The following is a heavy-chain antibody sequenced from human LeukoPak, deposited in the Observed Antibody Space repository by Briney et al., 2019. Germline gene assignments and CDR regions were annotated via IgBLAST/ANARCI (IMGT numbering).Heavy chain of an antibody. CDR3: ARHIEYWSGFPGFYMDV. V-gene: IGHV5-51*01. J-gene: IGHJ6*03. CDR1: GYAFTDYW. CDR2: IYPGDSDT. D-gene: IGHD3-3*01. Sequence: GESLKISCKASGYAFTDYWIGWVRQMPGKGLECMGVIYPGDSDTKYSPSFQGQVTISADKSIRTAYLQLSSLKASDTAIYYCARHIEYWSGFPGFYMDVWGEGTPVTVS.